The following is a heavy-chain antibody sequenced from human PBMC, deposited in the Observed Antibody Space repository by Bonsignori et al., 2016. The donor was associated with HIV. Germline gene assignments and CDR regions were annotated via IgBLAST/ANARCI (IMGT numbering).Heavy chain of an antibody. V-gene: IGHV4-59*01. Sequence: WIRQPPGKGLEWIGYIYYSGSTNYNPSLKSRVTISVDTSKNQFSLKLSSVTAADTAVYYCARVGYSSFHRGNWFDPWGQGTLVTVSS. CDR2: IYYSGST. D-gene: IGHD6-13*01. CDR3: ARVGYSSFHRGNWFDP. J-gene: IGHJ5*02.